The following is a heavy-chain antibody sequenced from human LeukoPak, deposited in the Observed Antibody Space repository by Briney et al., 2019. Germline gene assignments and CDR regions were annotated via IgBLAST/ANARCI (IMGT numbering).Heavy chain of an antibody. CDR1: GFTFSNYW. CDR3: AKDGPDYYGSGSYPDV. J-gene: IGHJ6*02. Sequence: GSLPLSCAASGFTFSNYWMSWVRLAPGKGLEWVANIKDDGSEKYYVDAVKGRFTISRDNAKNSLYLQMNSLRVEDTAVYYCAKDGPDYYGSGSYPDVWGQGTTVSVSS. D-gene: IGHD3-10*01. CDR2: IKDDGSEK. V-gene: IGHV3-7*01.